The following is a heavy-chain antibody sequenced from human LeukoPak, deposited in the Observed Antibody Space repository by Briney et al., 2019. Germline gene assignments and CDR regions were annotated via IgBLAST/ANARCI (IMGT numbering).Heavy chain of an antibody. Sequence: SEALSLTCTVHGGSISSYYWGWVRQPPGKGLEWIGYIYYSGSTKYNPSLKSRVTISVDTSKSQFSLKLTSVTAADTAVYYCARLGIGVVPSAMLGDYYFDYWGQGTLVTVSS. CDR1: GGSISSYY. V-gene: IGHV4-59*08. J-gene: IGHJ4*02. CDR3: ARLGIGVVPSAMLGDYYFDY. D-gene: IGHD2-2*01. CDR2: IYYSGST.